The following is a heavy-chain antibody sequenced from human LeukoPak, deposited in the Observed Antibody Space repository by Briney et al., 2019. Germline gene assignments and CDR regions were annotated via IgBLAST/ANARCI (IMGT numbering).Heavy chain of an antibody. Sequence: GGSLRLSCAASAFTFRSYAMIWVPQAPGEGLEWVSTVSGSGGSTYYADSVKGRFPISRDNSNNTLYLQMNSLRAEDTAVYYCAKGAASRGYTYVANWGQGTLVTVSS. D-gene: IGHD5-18*01. CDR1: AFTFRSYA. CDR2: VSGSGGST. J-gene: IGHJ4*02. CDR3: AKGAASRGYTYVAN. V-gene: IGHV3-23*01.